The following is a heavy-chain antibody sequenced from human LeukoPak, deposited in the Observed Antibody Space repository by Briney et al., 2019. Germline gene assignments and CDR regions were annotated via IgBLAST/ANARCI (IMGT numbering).Heavy chain of an antibody. D-gene: IGHD2-2*01. Sequence: GGSLRLSCAASGFTFSNAWMSWGRQAQGKGKGWVANIKKDGSERNYVDSVKGRFTISRDNAKNSLYLQMNSLRAEDTAVYYCARVFGYCSSTSCYEAYAFDIWGQGTRVTVS. CDR3: ARVFGYCSSTSCYEAYAFDI. CDR2: IKKDGSER. J-gene: IGHJ3*02. V-gene: IGHV3-7*01. CDR1: GFTFSNAW.